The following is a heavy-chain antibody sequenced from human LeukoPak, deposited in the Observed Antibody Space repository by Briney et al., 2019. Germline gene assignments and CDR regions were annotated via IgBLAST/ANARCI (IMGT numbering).Heavy chain of an antibody. CDR1: GYSISSGYY. CDR3: ARDAAYSSGNNWFDP. D-gene: IGHD6-19*01. CDR2: IYHGGST. V-gene: IGHV4-38-2*02. J-gene: IGHJ5*02. Sequence: SETLSLTWTVSGYSISSGYYWGWIRQPPGKGLEWIGSIYHGGSTYYNPSLKSRVTISVDTSKNQFSLKLSSVTAADTAVYYCARDAAYSSGNNWFDPWGQGTLVTVSS.